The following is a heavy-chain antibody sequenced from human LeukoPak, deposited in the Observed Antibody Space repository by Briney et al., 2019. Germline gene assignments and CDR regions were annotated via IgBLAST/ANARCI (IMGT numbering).Heavy chain of an antibody. J-gene: IGHJ4*02. Sequence: ASVKVSCKASGYTSTGYYMHWVRQAPGQGLEWMGWINPNSGGTNYAQKFQGRVTMTRDTSISTAYMELSRLRSDDTAVYYCARDRFTVVRGVIVLTNWGQGTLVTVSS. CDR1: GYTSTGYY. V-gene: IGHV1-2*02. D-gene: IGHD3-10*01. CDR2: INPNSGGT. CDR3: ARDRFTVVRGVIVLTN.